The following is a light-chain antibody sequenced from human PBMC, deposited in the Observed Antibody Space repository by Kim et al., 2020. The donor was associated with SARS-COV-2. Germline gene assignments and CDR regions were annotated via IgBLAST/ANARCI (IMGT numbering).Light chain of an antibody. V-gene: IGLV3-21*04. J-gene: IGLJ2*01. CDR3: QVWDSSSDHVV. CDR1: NIGSKS. Sequence: APGKTARITWGGNNIGSKSVHWYQQTPGQAPVLVIYYDSDRPSGIPERFSGSNSGNTATLTISRVEAGDEADYYCQVWDSSSDHVVFGGGTQLTVL. CDR2: YDS.